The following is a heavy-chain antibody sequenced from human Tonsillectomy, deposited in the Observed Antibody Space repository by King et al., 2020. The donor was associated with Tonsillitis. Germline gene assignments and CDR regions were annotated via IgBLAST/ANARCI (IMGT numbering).Heavy chain of an antibody. CDR2: INADGGNT. J-gene: IGHJ4*02. Sequence: QLVQSGAEMKKPGASVTISCKTAGYTFTSYSVHWVRQAPGQRLEWLGWINADGGNTISSQKFQGRVTISRDTSASTVYMELNTLQSEDTAVYYCARIQGYSYGYFDYWGQGTLVTV. V-gene: IGHV1-3*01. CDR1: GYTFTSYS. CDR3: ARIQGYSYGYFDY. D-gene: IGHD5-18*01.